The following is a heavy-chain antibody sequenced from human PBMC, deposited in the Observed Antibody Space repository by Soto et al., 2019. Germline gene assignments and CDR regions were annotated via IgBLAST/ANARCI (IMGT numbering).Heavy chain of an antibody. Sequence: SDTLCLTCTVSGGTISSYYWRWIRQPPGKGLEWIGYIYYSGGTNYNPSLKSRVTISVDTSKNQFSLKLSSVTAADTAVYYCARTRAVADDAFDIWGEGTMVTV. CDR1: GGTISSYY. CDR3: ARTRAVADDAFDI. J-gene: IGHJ3*02. CDR2: IYYSGGT. V-gene: IGHV4-59*08. D-gene: IGHD6-19*01.